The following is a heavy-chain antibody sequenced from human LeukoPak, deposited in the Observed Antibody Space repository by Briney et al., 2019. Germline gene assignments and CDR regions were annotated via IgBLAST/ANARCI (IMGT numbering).Heavy chain of an antibody. D-gene: IGHD4-17*01. Sequence: SETLSLTCTVSGGSISSSSYYWGWIRQPPAKGLEWIGSIYYSGSTYYNPSLKSRVTISVDTSKNQFSLKLSSVTAADTAVYYCARGSYGVNWFDPWGQGTLVTVSS. CDR2: IYYSGST. V-gene: IGHV4-39*07. CDR3: ARGSYGVNWFDP. J-gene: IGHJ5*02. CDR1: GGSISSSSYY.